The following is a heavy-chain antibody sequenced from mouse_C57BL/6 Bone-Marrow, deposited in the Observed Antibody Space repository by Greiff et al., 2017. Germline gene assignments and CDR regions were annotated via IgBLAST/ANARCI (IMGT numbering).Heavy chain of an antibody. J-gene: IGHJ2*01. V-gene: IGHV7-1*01. CDR2: SRNKANDYTT. Sequence: EVMLVESGGGLVQSGRSLRLSCATSGFTFSDFYMEWVRQAPGKGLEWIAASRNKANDYTTEYSASVRGRFIVSRDTSQSILYLQMNALGAEDTAIYYCARDAWGDYWGQGTTLTVSS. CDR3: ARDAWGDY. CDR1: GFTFSDFY.